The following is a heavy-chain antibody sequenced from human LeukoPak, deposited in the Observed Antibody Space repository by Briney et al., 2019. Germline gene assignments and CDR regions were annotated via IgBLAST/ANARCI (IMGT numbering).Heavy chain of an antibody. CDR2: VYTSGST. Sequence: SETLSLTXSVSGASISSGDHYWSWIRQPAGKGLEWVGRVYTSGSTTYNPSLKSRVTISVDTSTNQFSLKLSSVTAADTAVYYCVTANQRSTYYFDYWGQGTLVTASS. D-gene: IGHD1-20*01. CDR1: GASISSGDHY. CDR3: VTANQRSTYYFDY. J-gene: IGHJ4*02. V-gene: IGHV4-61*02.